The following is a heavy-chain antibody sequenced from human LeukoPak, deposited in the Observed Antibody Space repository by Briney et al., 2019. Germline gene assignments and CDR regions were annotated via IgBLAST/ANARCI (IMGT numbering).Heavy chain of an antibody. CDR1: GYTFVTYG. V-gene: IGHV1-18*01. J-gene: IGHJ4*02. CDR2: ISAYNGNK. Sequence: GASVKVSCTASGYTFVTYGINWVRQAPGQGLEWMGWISAYNGNKKYAQKFQGRVTMTTDTSTSTAYMELRSLRSDDTAVYYCARDYDILTGSHYWGQGTLVIVSS. D-gene: IGHD3-9*01. CDR3: ARDYDILTGSHY.